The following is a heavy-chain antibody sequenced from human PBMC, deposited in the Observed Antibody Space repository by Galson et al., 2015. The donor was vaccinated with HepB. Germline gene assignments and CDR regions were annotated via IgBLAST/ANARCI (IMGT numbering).Heavy chain of an antibody. CDR3: ARQDDYGDYREYYFDY. D-gene: IGHD4-17*01. V-gene: IGHV4-39*01. CDR1: GGSISSSSYY. Sequence: ETLSLTCTVSGGSISSSSYYWGWIRQPPGKGLEWIGSIYYSGSTYYNPSLKSRVTISVDTSKNQFSLKLSSVTAADTAVYYCARQDDYGDYREYYFDYWGQGTLVTVSS. J-gene: IGHJ4*02. CDR2: IYYSGST.